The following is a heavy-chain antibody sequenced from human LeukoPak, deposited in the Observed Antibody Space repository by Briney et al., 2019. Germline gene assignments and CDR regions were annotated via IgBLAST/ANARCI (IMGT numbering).Heavy chain of an antibody. V-gene: IGHV1-2*02. D-gene: IGHD5-12*01. CDR3: ARDGFSATAFDY. J-gene: IGHJ4*02. CDR1: GYTFTGYY. Sequence: ASVKVSCKASGYTFTGYYIHWVRQAPGQGLEWMGWINPNSGSTKSEQKFQGRVTMTRDPSISTAHMEVTSLTSDDTAVYYCARDGFSATAFDYWGQGTLVTVSS. CDR2: INPNSGST.